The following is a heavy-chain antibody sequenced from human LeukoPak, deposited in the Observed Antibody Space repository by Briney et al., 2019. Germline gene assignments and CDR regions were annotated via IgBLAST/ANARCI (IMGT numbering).Heavy chain of an antibody. V-gene: IGHV3-30-3*01. J-gene: IGHJ4*02. Sequence: GGSLRLSCAASGFTFSNYAMHWVRQAPGKGLEWVAVISYDGSNKYYADSVKGRFTISRDNAKNTLYLQMNSLRAEDTAVYYCARELPFDYWGQGTLVTVSS. CDR2: ISYDGSNK. D-gene: IGHD2-15*01. CDR3: ARELPFDY. CDR1: GFTFSNYA.